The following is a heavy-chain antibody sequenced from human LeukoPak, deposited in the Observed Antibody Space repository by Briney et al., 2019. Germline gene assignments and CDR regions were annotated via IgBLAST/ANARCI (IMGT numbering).Heavy chain of an antibody. J-gene: IGHJ4*02. CDR2: IYPGDSDT. D-gene: IGHD3-22*01. Sequence: PGESLKISCKGSGYRFTNYWIGWVRQIPGKGLELMGSIYPGDSDTRYSPSFQGQVTISADKSITTAYLQWSSLKASDTAKYYCTRQGVYYSDSSAYYYWGQGNLVTVSS. CDR3: TRQGVYYSDSSAYYY. V-gene: IGHV5-51*01. CDR1: GYRFTNYW.